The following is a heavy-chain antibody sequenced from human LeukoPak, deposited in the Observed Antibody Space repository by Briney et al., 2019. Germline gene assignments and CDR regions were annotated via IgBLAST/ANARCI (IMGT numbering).Heavy chain of an antibody. V-gene: IGHV4-59*01. J-gene: IGHJ6*03. Sequence: PSETLSLTCTVSGGSISSYYWSWIRQPPGKGLEWIGYIYYSGSTNYNPSLKSRAIISVDTSKNQFSLNLSSVTAADTAVYYCARSRGYYYYYYMDVWGKGTTVTVSS. CDR3: ARSRGYYYYYYMDV. CDR2: IYYSGST. CDR1: GGSISSYY.